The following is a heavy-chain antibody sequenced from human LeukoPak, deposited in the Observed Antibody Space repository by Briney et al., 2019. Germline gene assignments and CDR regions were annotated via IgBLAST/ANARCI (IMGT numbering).Heavy chain of an antibody. V-gene: IGHV1-8*01. Sequence: ASVKVSCKASGYTFTSYHINWVRQATGQGLEWVGWMNPNNSDIGYAQKFQGRVTITRDTSASTAYMELSSLRSEDTAVYYCARPPGMGYSGYDYLGYWGQGTLVTVSS. CDR1: GYTFTSYH. CDR3: ARPPGMGYSGYDYLGY. J-gene: IGHJ4*02. CDR2: MNPNNSDI. D-gene: IGHD5-12*01.